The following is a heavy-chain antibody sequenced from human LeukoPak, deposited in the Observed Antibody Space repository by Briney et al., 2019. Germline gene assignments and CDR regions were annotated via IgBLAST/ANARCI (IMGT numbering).Heavy chain of an antibody. V-gene: IGHV3-23*01. CDR2: ISGSGGST. D-gene: IGHD3-3*01. CDR3: AKPLELRFLCMDV. J-gene: IGHJ6*02. CDR1: GFTFSSYA. Sequence: GGSLRLSCAASGFTFSSYAMSWVRQAPGKGLEWVSAISGSGGSTYYADSVKGRFTISRDNSKNTLYPQMNSLRAEDTAVYYCAKPLELRFLCMDVWGQGTTVTVSS.